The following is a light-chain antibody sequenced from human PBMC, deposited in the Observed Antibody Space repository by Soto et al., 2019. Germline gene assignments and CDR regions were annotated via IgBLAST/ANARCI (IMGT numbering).Light chain of an antibody. CDR1: SSDVGAF. CDR2: EVT. Sequence: QSVLTQPPSASGSPGQSVTISCTGTSSDVGAFVSWYQQHPGRAPKLLIYEVTERPSGVPDRFSGSKSGNTASLTVSGLQAEDEADYYCNSYAGSNNVVFGGGTKLTVL. J-gene: IGLJ2*01. CDR3: NSYAGSNNVV. V-gene: IGLV2-8*01.